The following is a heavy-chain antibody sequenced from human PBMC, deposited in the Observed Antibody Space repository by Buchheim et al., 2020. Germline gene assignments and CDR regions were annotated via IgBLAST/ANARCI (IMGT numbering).Heavy chain of an antibody. CDR1: GFSFSNYW. Sequence: EAHLVESGGGLAQPGGSLRLSCAAPGFSFSNYWMHWVRQIPGEGLAWVSRIHSDGSTTAYADFVNGRFTISRDNSKNTRCLQMNSLRAEDTAVYYCASGGRGYDPWGQGTL. CDR2: IHSDGSTT. J-gene: IGHJ5*02. V-gene: IGHV3-74*01. D-gene: IGHD3-3*01. CDR3: ASGGRGYDP.